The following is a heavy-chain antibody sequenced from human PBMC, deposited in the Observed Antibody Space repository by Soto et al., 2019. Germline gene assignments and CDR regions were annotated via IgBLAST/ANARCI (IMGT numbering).Heavy chain of an antibody. Sequence: EVQLVESGGGLIQPGGSLRLSCAASGFTISNNYMSWVRQAPGKGLEWVSLIYSGGTTYYADSVKGRFTVSRDNSKNTLYLQMNNLRAEDTAVYYCALSLYGGASGPPSWGQGTLVTVSS. J-gene: IGHJ5*02. D-gene: IGHD3-16*02. CDR2: IYSGGTT. V-gene: IGHV3-53*01. CDR1: GFTISNNY. CDR3: ALSLYGGASGPPS.